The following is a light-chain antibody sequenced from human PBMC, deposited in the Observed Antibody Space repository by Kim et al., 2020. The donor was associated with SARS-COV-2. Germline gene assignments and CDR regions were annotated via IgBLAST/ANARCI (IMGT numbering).Light chain of an antibody. CDR1: QSISSY. V-gene: IGKV1-39*01. J-gene: IGKJ1*01. CDR3: QQGHSTPRT. CDR2: AAS. Sequence: DIQMTQSPSSLSASVGDRVTITCRASQSISSYLNWYQQKPGKAPKFLIYAASSLQSGVPSRFSGSGSGTDFTLTISSLQPEDFASYYCQQGHSTPRTFGQGTKVDIK.